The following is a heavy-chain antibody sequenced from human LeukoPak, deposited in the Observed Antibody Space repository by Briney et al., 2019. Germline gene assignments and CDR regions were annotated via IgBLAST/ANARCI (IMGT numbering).Heavy chain of an antibody. Sequence: GGSLRLSCAASGFTFSSYSMNWVRQAPGKGLEWVSSISSSSSYIYYADSVKGRFTISRDNAKNSLYLQMNSLRAEDTAVYYCARTKWELSSWFDYWGQGTLVTVSS. CDR2: ISSSSSYI. CDR1: GFTFSSYS. J-gene: IGHJ4*02. CDR3: ARTKWELSSWFDY. V-gene: IGHV3-21*01. D-gene: IGHD1-26*01.